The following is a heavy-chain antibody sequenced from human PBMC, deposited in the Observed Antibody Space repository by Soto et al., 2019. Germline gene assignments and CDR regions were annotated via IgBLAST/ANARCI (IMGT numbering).Heavy chain of an antibody. D-gene: IGHD6-13*01. Sequence: QVQLQESGPGLVKPSQTLSLTCTVSGGSISSGGYYWSWIRQHPGKGLEWIGYIYYSGSTYYNPSLKSRVTISVDTSKNQFSLKLSSVTAADTAVHYCAGLPKLVPRGPDFDYWGQGTLVTVSS. CDR3: AGLPKLVPRGPDFDY. J-gene: IGHJ4*02. V-gene: IGHV4-31*03. CDR1: GGSISSGGYY. CDR2: IYYSGST.